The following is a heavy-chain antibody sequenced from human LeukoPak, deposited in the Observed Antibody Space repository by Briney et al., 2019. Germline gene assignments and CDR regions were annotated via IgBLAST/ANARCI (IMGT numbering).Heavy chain of an antibody. V-gene: IGHV3-49*03. Sequence: YPGRSLRLSCTVSGFTFGDYAMSWFRQAPGKGLEWVGFIRSKAYGGTTEYAASVKGRFTISRDDSKSVAYLRMNSLKTEDTAVYYCTREGSYGYYYFDDYWGQGTLVTVSS. CDR2: IRSKAYGGTT. CDR1: GFTFGDYA. D-gene: IGHD3-22*01. J-gene: IGHJ4*02. CDR3: TREGSYGYYYFDDY.